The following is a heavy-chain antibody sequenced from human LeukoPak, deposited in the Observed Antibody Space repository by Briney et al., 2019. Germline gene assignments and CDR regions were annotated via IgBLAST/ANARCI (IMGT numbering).Heavy chain of an antibody. J-gene: IGHJ4*02. CDR1: GLTFSHYG. D-gene: IGHD6-19*01. Sequence: GGSLRLSWEGSGLTFSHYGVSWVRQAPGKGLEWISGISGSGNRTYYVDSVKGRFSISRDNSKNTVYLQMNSLRVEDTAVYFCAKASRVGVAGSRFDYWGQGTLVTVSS. CDR2: ISGSGNRT. V-gene: IGHV3-23*01. CDR3: AKASRVGVAGSRFDY.